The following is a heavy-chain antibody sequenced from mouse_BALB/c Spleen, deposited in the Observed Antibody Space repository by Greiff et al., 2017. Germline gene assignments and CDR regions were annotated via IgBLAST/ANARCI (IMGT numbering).Heavy chain of an antibody. J-gene: IGHJ3*01. V-gene: IGHV3-2*02. CDR3: ARDWEGGAWFAY. CDR2: ISYSGST. D-gene: IGHD4-1*01. CDR1: GYSITSDYA. Sequence: EVKLVESGPGLVKPSQSLSLTCTVTGYSITSDYAWNWIRQFPGNKLEWMGYISYSGSTSYNPSLKSRISITRDTSKNQFFLQLNSVTTEDTATYYCARDWEGGAWFAYWGQGTLVTVSA.